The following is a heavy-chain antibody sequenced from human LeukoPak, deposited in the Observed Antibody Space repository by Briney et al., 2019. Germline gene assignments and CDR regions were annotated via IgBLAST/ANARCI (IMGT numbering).Heavy chain of an antibody. CDR3: AKGSRVLRFLEWLLYVDY. CDR2: ISGSGGST. D-gene: IGHD3-3*01. Sequence: PGGSLRLSCAASGFTFSSYAMSWVRQAPGKGLEWVSAISGSGGSTYYADSVKGRFTISRDNSKNTLYLQMNSLRAEDTAVYYCAKGSRVLRFLEWLLYVDYWGQGTLVTVSS. CDR1: GFTFSSYA. J-gene: IGHJ4*02. V-gene: IGHV3-23*01.